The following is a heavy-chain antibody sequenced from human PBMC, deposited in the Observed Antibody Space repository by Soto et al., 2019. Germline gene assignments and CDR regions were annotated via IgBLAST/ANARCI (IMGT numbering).Heavy chain of an antibody. J-gene: IGHJ6*03. D-gene: IGHD2-15*01. CDR2: IYPGDSDT. V-gene: IGHV5-51*01. CDR3: AGNLVDSCSGGSCYSGYYYYYYMDV. Sequence: GESLKISCKGSGYSFTSYWIGWVRQMPGKGLEWMGIIYPGDSDTRYNPSFQGQVTIPADKSISPAYLQWRSLKASDPAMYYCAGNLVDSCSGGSCYSGYYYYYYMDVWGKGTTVTVSS. CDR1: GYSFTSYW.